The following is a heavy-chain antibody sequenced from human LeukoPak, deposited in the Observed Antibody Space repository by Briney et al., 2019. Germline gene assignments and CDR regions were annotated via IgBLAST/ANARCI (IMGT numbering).Heavy chain of an antibody. D-gene: IGHD5-12*01. CDR2: IWYDGSNK. J-gene: IGHJ3*02. CDR3: ARDGRGYSGYDPDAFDI. V-gene: IGHV3-33*01. CDR1: GFSLSRNG. Sequence: PGGSLRLSCATSGFSLSRNGMHWVRQAPGKGLEWVAVIWYDGSNKYYADSVKGRFTISRDNSKNTLYLQMNSLRAEDTAVYYCARDGRGYSGYDPDAFDIWGQGTMVTVSS.